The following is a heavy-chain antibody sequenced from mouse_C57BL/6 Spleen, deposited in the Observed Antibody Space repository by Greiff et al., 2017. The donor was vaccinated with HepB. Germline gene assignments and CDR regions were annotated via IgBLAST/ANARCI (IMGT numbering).Heavy chain of an antibody. CDR2: INPNNGGT. D-gene: IGHD2-3*01. CDR3: ARMDGYYDYFDY. J-gene: IGHJ2*01. CDR1: GYTFTDYN. V-gene: IGHV1-18*01. Sequence: VQLKESGPELVKPGASVKIPCKASGYTFTDYNMDWVKQSHGKSLEWIGDINPNNGGTIYNQKFKGKATLTVDKSSSTAYMELRSLTSEDTAVYYCARMDGYYDYFDYWGQGTTLTVSS.